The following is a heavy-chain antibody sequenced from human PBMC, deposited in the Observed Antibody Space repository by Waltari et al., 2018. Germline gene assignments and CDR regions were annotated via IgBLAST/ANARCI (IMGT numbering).Heavy chain of an antibody. Sequence: QVQLQESGPGLVKPSGTLSLTCAVSGVSLSSDNWWSWVRQPPGKGLEWMGEIHHSGGTNYNPAVESRVVISLDKSKNQFSLKVRSVTAADTAVYYCARVAVPAVTTNWFDPWGQGTLVTVSS. J-gene: IGHJ5*02. CDR1: GVSLSSDNW. CDR3: ARVAVPAVTTNWFDP. D-gene: IGHD2-2*01. CDR2: IHHSGGT. V-gene: IGHV4-4*02.